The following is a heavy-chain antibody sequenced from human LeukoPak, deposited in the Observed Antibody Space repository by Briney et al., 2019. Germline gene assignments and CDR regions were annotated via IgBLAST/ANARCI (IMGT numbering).Heavy chain of an antibody. CDR3: ARESPRRAVTGMDY. V-gene: IGHV1-18*01. D-gene: IGHD6-19*01. Sequence: ASVKVSCKTSGYSFLNYGISWVRQVPGQGLEWMGWISAYNGYTDFAERLQGRATLATDTSTSTAYMELRNLRSDDTAVYYCARESPRRAVTGMDYWGQGTLVTVSS. CDR1: GYSFLNYG. J-gene: IGHJ4*02. CDR2: ISAYNGYT.